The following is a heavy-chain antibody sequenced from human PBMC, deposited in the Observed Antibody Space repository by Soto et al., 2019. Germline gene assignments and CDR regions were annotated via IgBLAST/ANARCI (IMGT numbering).Heavy chain of an antibody. Sequence: GGSLRLSCAASGFTFSDYYMSWIRQAPGKGLEWVSYISSSGSTIYYADSVKGRFTISRDNAKNSLYLQMNSLRAEDTAVYYCARAGPLSIAARLGAFDIWGQGTMVTVSS. V-gene: IGHV3-11*01. D-gene: IGHD6-6*01. CDR1: GFTFSDYY. CDR2: ISSSGSTI. J-gene: IGHJ3*02. CDR3: ARAGPLSIAARLGAFDI.